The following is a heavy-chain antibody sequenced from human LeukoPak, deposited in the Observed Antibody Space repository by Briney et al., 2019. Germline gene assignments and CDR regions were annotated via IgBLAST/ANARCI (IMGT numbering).Heavy chain of an antibody. CDR1: GYRLSDYY. V-gene: IGHV1-2*02. Sequence: ASVKVSCKTSGYRLSDYYMHWVRQAPGQGLEWMGWVNSNSGGTHYAQKFEGRVTMTRDTSISTAYMELSRLKSDDTAVYYCARGYCSGGSCYHFEPWGQGTLVTVSS. J-gene: IGHJ5*02. CDR2: VNSNSGGT. CDR3: ARGYCSGGSCYHFEP. D-gene: IGHD2-15*01.